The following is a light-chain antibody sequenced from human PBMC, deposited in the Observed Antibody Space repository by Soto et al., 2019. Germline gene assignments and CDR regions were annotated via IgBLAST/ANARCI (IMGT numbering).Light chain of an antibody. J-gene: IGKJ4*01. CDR2: GAS. V-gene: IGKV3-20*01. CDR1: QSVSSSY. Sequence: EIVLTQSRGTLSLSPGERATPSCTATQSVSSSYLAWYQQKPGQAPRLLIYGASSRATGIPDRFSGSGSGTDFTLTISRLEPEDFAVYYCQQYGSSPPGLTFGGGTKVDIK. CDR3: QQYGSSPPGLT.